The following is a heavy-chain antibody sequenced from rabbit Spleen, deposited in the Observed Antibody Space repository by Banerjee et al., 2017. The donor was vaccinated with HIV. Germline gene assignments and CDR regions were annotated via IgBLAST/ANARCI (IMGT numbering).Heavy chain of an antibody. CDR1: GVSFSSNHY. V-gene: IGHV1S40*01. J-gene: IGHJ6*01. D-gene: IGHD1-1*01. CDR3: ARDTSSSFSSYGMDL. CDR2: IEGGSSVFS. Sequence: QSLEESGGGLVKPGASLTLTCTASGVSFSSNHYMCWVRQAPGKGLEWIACIEGGSSVFSYFASWAKGRFTCSKTSSTTVTLQMTRLTAADTATYFCARDTSSSFSSYGMDLWGQGTLVTV.